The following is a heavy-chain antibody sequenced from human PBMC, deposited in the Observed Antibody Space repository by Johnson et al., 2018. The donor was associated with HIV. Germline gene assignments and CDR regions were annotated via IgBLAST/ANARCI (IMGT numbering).Heavy chain of an antibody. J-gene: IGHJ3*02. CDR2: ISGSGGST. CDR3: AKERRAPRAFDI. V-gene: IGHV3-23*04. Sequence: EKLVESGGGVVQPGGSLRLSCAASGLTFDDYGMSWVRQAPGKGLEWVSAISGSGGSTYYADSVKGRFTISRDNSKNMFFLQMNSLTPEDTGVYYCAKERRAPRAFDIWGQGTMVTVSS. CDR1: GLTFDDYG.